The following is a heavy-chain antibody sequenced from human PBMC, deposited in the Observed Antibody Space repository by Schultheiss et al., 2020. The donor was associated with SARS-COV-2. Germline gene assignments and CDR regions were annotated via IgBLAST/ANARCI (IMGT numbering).Heavy chain of an antibody. D-gene: IGHD2-2*02. CDR2: IYYSGST. CDR1: GGSISSYY. J-gene: IGHJ5*02. V-gene: IGHV4-59*01. CDR3: ARVGVVVVPAAIGGWFDP. Sequence: SQTLSFTCTVSGGSISSYYWSWIRQPPGKGLEWIGYIYYSGSTNYNPSLKSRVTISVDTSKNQFSLKLSSVTAADTAVYYCARVGVVVVPAAIGGWFDPWGQGTLVTVSS.